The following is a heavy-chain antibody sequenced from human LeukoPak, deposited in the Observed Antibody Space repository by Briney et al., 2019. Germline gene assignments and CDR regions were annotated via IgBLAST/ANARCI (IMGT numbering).Heavy chain of an antibody. CDR1: GFTFGDYA. J-gene: IGHJ4*02. D-gene: IGHD3-22*01. V-gene: IGHV3-49*04. Sequence: GRSLRLSCTGSGFTFGDYAMSWVRQAPGKGLEWVGFIRSKAYGGTTDYAASVKGRFTISRDDSNSIAYLQMNSLKTEDTAVYYCTRSTPYYYDSSGYYQNFVYWGQGTLVTVSS. CDR3: TRSTPYYYDSSGYYQNFVY. CDR2: IRSKAYGGTT.